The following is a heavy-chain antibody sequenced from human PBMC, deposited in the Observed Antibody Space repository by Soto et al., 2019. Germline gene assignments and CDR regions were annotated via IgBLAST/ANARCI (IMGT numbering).Heavy chain of an antibody. D-gene: IGHD2-15*01. J-gene: IGHJ3*02. CDR1: GFTFSSYA. Sequence: GGSLRLSCAASGFTFSSYAMSWVRQAPGKGLEWVSAISGSGGSTYYADSVKGRFAISRDNSKNTLYLQMNSLRAEDTALYFCARAGELIVVVVAGIHDAFHIWGQGTMVTVSS. V-gene: IGHV3-23*01. CDR3: ARAGELIVVVVAGIHDAFHI. CDR2: ISGSGGST.